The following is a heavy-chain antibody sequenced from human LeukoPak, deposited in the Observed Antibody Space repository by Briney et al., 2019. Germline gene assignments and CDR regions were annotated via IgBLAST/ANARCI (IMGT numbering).Heavy chain of an antibody. Sequence: GGSLRLSCAASGFTFSSYAMSWVRQAPGKGLEWVSAISGSGGSTYYADSVTGRFTISRDNSKNTLYLQMNSLRAEDTAVYYCAKASYDSSGYYYHYWGQGTLVTVSS. CDR2: ISGSGGST. V-gene: IGHV3-23*01. CDR1: GFTFSSYA. CDR3: AKASYDSSGYYYHY. J-gene: IGHJ4*02. D-gene: IGHD3-22*01.